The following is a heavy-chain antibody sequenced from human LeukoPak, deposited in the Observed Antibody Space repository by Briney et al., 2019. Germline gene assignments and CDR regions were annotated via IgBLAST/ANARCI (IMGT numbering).Heavy chain of an antibody. V-gene: IGHV3-20*04. D-gene: IGHD2-2*01. CDR3: AKGPTFYQLLMRY. J-gene: IGHJ4*02. CDR1: GFNFDDYG. Sequence: PGGSLRLSCAASGFNFDDYGMSWVRQGPGKGLEWVSGIDRNGDSTGYADSVKGRFTISRDNAKNSLYLQMNSLRAEDTAVYYCAKGPTFYQLLMRYWGQGTLLTVSS. CDR2: IDRNGDST.